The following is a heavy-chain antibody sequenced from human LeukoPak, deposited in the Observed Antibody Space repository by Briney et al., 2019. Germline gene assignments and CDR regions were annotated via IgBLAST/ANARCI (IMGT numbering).Heavy chain of an antibody. Sequence: AASVKVSCKASGGTFSSYTISWVRQAPGQGLEWMGRIIPILGIANYEQKFQGRVTITADKSTSTAYMELSSLRSEDTAVYYCVRDPGYCSSTSCYTRLGYWGQGTLVTVSS. CDR1: GGTFSSYT. CDR3: VRDPGYCSSTSCYTRLGY. D-gene: IGHD2-2*02. J-gene: IGHJ4*02. V-gene: IGHV1-69*04. CDR2: IIPILGIA.